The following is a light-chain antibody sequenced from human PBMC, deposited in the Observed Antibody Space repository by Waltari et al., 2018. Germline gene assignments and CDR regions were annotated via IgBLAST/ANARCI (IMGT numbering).Light chain of an antibody. J-gene: IGLJ3*02. CDR3: ATWDDSLNGV. Sequence: QSVLTQPHSASGTPGQRVTISCSGSTSNIGTTAVNWYQQLPGTAPKRLIYTNNHRPSGVPDRFSGSKSGTSASLAISGLQSVDEADYYCATWDDSLNGVFGGGTKLTVL. CDR2: TNN. CDR1: TSNIGTTA. V-gene: IGLV1-44*01.